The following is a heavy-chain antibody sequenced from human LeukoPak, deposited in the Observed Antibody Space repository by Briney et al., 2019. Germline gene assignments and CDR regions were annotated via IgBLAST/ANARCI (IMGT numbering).Heavy chain of an antibody. CDR3: AAFIATKLDY. V-gene: IGHV3-30*03. Sequence: PGGSLRLSCAYSGFPFRNHGMHWVRQAPGKGLEWVAVASTDEVSQFYGDSVKGRFIISRDNSKNTVILQMNTLRTEDTAVYFCAAFIATKLDYWGQGILVTVSS. CDR2: ASTDEVSQ. CDR1: GFPFRNHG. D-gene: IGHD2-15*01. J-gene: IGHJ4*02.